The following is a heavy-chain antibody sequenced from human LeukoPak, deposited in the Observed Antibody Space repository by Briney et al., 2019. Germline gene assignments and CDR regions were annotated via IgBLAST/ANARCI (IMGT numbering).Heavy chain of an antibody. J-gene: IGHJ5*02. V-gene: IGHV4-39*01. CDR1: GVSISSSNSY. D-gene: IGHD6-13*01. CDR3: ARRQYSSSPFDP. Sequence: SETLSLTCTVSGVSISSSNSYWGWIRQPPGKGLEWIGSIYYSGNTYYNASLKSRVSISIDTSKNQFSLRLTSVTAADTAVYYCARRQYSSSPFDPWGQGTLVTVSS. CDR2: IYYSGNT.